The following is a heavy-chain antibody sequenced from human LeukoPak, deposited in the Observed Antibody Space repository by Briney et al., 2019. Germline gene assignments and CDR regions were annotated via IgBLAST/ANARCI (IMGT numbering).Heavy chain of an antibody. J-gene: IGHJ4*02. CDR2: ISAYNGNT. Sequence: ASVKVSCKASGYTFTSYGISWVRQAPGQGREWMGWISAYNGNTNYAQKLQVRVTMTTDTSTSTDYMELRSLRSDDTAVYYCARAPPSREQWLVRFDYWGQGTLVTVSS. CDR1: GYTFTSYG. CDR3: ARAPPSREQWLVRFDY. V-gene: IGHV1-18*01. D-gene: IGHD6-19*01.